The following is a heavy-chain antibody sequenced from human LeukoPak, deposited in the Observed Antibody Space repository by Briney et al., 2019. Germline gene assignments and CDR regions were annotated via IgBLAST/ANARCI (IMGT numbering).Heavy chain of an antibody. D-gene: IGHD2-2*01. CDR1: GYTFTSYG. V-gene: IGHV1-18*01. CDR2: ISVYNGNT. Sequence: ASVKVSCKASGYTFTSYGFSWVRQAPGQGLEWMGWISVYNGNTNYAQKLQGRVTMTTDTSTSTAYMELRSLRSDDTAVYYCARWAGYCSSTSCVAPLPEVWFDPWGQGTLVTVSS. J-gene: IGHJ5*02. CDR3: ARWAGYCSSTSCVAPLPEVWFDP.